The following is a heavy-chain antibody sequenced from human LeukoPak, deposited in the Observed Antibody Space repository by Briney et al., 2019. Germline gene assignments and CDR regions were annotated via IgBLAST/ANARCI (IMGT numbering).Heavy chain of an antibody. J-gene: IGHJ4*02. V-gene: IGHV3-23*01. CDR2: ISGSGGGT. CDR1: GFTFSSYS. D-gene: IGHD2-2*02. CDR3: AKVLYQEDY. Sequence: TGGSLRLSCAASGFTFSSYSMNWVRQAPGKGLEWVSAISGSGGGTYYADSVKGRFTISRDNSKNTLYLQMNSLRAEDTAVYYCAKVLYQEDYWGQGTLVTVSS.